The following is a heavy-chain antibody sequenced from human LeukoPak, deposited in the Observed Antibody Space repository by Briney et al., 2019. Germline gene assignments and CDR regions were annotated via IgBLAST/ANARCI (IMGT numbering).Heavy chain of an antibody. D-gene: IGHD6-13*01. V-gene: IGHV1-3*01. CDR1: GYTFTSYA. CDR2: INAGNGNT. J-gene: IGHJ4*02. Sequence: ASVKVSCKASGYTFTSYAMHWVRQAPGQRLEWMGWINAGNGNTKYSQKFQGRVTITRDTSASTAYMELSSLRSEDTAVYYCARGVSIAAAGDCWGQGTLVTVSS. CDR3: ARGVSIAAAGDC.